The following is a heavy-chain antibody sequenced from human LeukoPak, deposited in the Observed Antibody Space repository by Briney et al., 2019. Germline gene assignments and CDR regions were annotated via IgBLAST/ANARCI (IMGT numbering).Heavy chain of an antibody. CDR3: ARDMGLSHYVSSDYYSHAFDI. CDR1: GFTFSSYW. J-gene: IGHJ3*02. D-gene: IGHD3-22*01. V-gene: IGHV3-7*01. CDR2: IKQDGSEK. Sequence: GGSLRLSCAASGFTFSSYWMSWVRQAPGKGLEWVANIKQDGSEKYYVDSVKGRFTISRDNAKNSLYLQMNSLRAEDTAVYYCARDMGLSHYVSSDYYSHAFDIWGQGTMVTVSS.